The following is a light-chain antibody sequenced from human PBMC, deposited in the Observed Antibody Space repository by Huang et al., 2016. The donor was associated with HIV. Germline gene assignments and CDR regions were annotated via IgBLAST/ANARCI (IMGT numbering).Light chain of an antibody. CDR1: LSVSNNF. V-gene: IGKV3-20*01. J-gene: IGKJ1*01. CDR3: QQYATSPGT. Sequence: EIVLTQSPGTLSLSPGEKATLSCRASLSVSNNFLAWYQQKPGQAPRLLIYGASSRATDSPVSFSGSGSGTDFTLTISRLEPEDFAVYFCQQYATSPGTFGQGTKVE. CDR2: GAS.